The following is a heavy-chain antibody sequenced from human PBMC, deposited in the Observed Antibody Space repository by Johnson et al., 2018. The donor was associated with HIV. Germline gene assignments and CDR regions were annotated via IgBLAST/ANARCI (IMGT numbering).Heavy chain of an antibody. CDR2: IGTAGDT. D-gene: IGHD1-26*01. CDR3: ARGSGSYGDAFDI. J-gene: IGHJ3*02. V-gene: IGHV3-13*01. Sequence: EVQLVESGGGVVRPGGSLRLSCAASGFTFSSYGMHWVRQAPGKGLEWVSAIGTAGDTYYPGSVKGRFTISRENAKNSLYLQMNSLRAGDTAVYYCARGSGSYGDAFDIWGQGTMVTVSS. CDR1: GFTFSSYG.